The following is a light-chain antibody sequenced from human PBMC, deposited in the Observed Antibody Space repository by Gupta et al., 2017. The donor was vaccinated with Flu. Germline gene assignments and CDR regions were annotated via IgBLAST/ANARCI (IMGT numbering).Light chain of an antibody. Sequence: QSALTQPPSVSGSPGQSVTISCTGTSSDVGSYNRVSWYQQPPGTAPKLMIYEVSNRPSGVPDRFSGSKSGNTASLTISGLQAEDEADYYCSLYTSSSPSVVFGGGTKLTVL. CDR3: SLYTSSSPSVV. CDR1: SSDVGSYNR. J-gene: IGLJ2*01. V-gene: IGLV2-18*01. CDR2: EVS.